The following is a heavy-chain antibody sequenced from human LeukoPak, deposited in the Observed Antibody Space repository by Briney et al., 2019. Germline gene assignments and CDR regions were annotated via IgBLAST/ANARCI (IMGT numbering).Heavy chain of an antibody. J-gene: IGHJ6*02. CDR1: VGSISSGNW. V-gene: IGHV4-4*02. CDR2: IYHNGTA. CDR3: ATAPILRGEGGEHFKYGMDV. Sequence: PSETQSLTCAVSVGSISSGNWWSWVRQSPGKGLEWIGEIYHNGTANYNPSLKSRVTISADRFTNHFSLKLTSVTAADTAVYYCATAPILRGEGGEHFKYGMDVWGQGTTVSVSS. D-gene: IGHD2-2*02.